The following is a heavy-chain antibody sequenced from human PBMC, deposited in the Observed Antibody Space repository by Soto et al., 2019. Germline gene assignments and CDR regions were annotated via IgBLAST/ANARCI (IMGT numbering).Heavy chain of an antibody. Sequence: GGSLRLSCAASGFTFSSYSMNWVRQAPGKGLEWVSSISSSSSYIYYADSVKGRFTISRDNAKNSLYLQMNSLRAEDTAMYYCASARSGYEYYFDYWGQGTLVTVSS. V-gene: IGHV3-21*01. CDR2: ISSSSSYI. D-gene: IGHD5-12*01. CDR1: GFTFSSYS. CDR3: ASARSGYEYYFDY. J-gene: IGHJ4*02.